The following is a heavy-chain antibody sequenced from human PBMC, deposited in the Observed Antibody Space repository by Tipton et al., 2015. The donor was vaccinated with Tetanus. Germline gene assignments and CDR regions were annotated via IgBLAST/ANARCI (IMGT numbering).Heavy chain of an antibody. V-gene: IGHV1-2*02. CDR2: IDPNSGGT. CDR1: GYTFIGYY. D-gene: IGHD3-22*01. Sequence: QVQLVQSGAEVRKPGASVKVSCKASGYTFIGYYIYWVRQAPGQGLAWMGWIDPNSGGTVYAQKLQGRVTMTRDTSISTAYMELRSLRSDDTAVYYCARDRGDYIYYGMDVWGPGTTVTVS. J-gene: IGHJ6*02. CDR3: ARDRGDYIYYGMDV.